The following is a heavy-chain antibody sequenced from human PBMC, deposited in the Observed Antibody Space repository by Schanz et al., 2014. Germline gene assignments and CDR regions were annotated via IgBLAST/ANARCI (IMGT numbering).Heavy chain of an antibody. V-gene: IGHV3-23*04. CDR3: AKDGPGGSGSYSADGGMDV. D-gene: IGHD3-10*01. J-gene: IGHJ6*02. CDR1: GLIFSNYV. Sequence: EVQLVESGGGLVQPGGSLKLSCAASGLIFSNYVMSWVRQAPGKGLEWVSSISSGGGSTYYADSVRGRFTISRDNSKNTLYLQMNSLRAEDTAVYYCAKDGPGGSGSYSADGGMDVWGQGTTVTVSS. CDR2: ISSGGGST.